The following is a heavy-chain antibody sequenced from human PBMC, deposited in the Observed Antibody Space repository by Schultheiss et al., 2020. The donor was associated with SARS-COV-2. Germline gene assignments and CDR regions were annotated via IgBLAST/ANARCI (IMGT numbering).Heavy chain of an antibody. CDR2: IYYSGST. CDR1: GDSISTNNHY. V-gene: IGHV4-39*01. J-gene: IGHJ5*02. CDR3: ARRGEMGATVGFDP. Sequence: SETLSLTCTVSGDSISTNNHYWGWIRQPPGKGLEWIGSIYYSGSTHYNPSLKSRVTISVDTSKNQFSLKLSSVTAADTAVYYCARRGEMGATVGFDPWGQGTLVTVSS. D-gene: IGHD1-26*01.